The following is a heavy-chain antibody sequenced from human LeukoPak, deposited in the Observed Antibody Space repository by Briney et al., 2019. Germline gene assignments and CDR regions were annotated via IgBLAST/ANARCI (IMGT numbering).Heavy chain of an antibody. J-gene: IGHJ3*02. Sequence: SVTVSCKASGFTSTTSTMQWVRQARGQRLEWIGWIVVGSGDTNYAEKFQERVTITRDMSTSTVYMELSSLRSDDTAVYYCAADQPRYPDAFDIWGQGTMVTVSS. CDR3: AADQPRYPDAFDI. CDR1: GFTSTTST. V-gene: IGHV1-58*02. CDR2: IVVGSGDT. D-gene: IGHD1-1*01.